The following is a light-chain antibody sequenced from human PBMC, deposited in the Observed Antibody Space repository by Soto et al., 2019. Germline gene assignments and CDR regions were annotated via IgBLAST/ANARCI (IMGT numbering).Light chain of an antibody. CDR1: QSVRSW. V-gene: IGKV1-5*01. CDR3: QQYDNYPLT. Sequence: DFQMTQSPSTLSASVGDRVTITCRASQSVRSWLAWYQQKPGRAPKFLIYDASSLESGVPSRFSGSGSGTEFTLTISNLQPDDFATYYCQQYDNYPLTFGGGTKVDI. J-gene: IGKJ4*01. CDR2: DAS.